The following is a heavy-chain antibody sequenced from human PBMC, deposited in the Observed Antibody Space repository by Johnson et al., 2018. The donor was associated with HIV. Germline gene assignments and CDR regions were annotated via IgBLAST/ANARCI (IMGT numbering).Heavy chain of an antibody. D-gene: IGHD6-6*01. CDR1: GFKFSGYG. J-gene: IGHJ3*02. CDR3: AKTQSSIGGLDAFDI. CDR2: LRYDGTDH. Sequence: QMQLVESGGGVVQPGGSLRLSCVASGFKFSGYGMHWVRQAPGKGLEWVSCLRYDGTDHYYADSVKGRFTISRDNSKNTLYLEMNRLRADDSAVYFCAKTQSSIGGLDAFDIWGQGTMVTVSS. V-gene: IGHV3-30*02.